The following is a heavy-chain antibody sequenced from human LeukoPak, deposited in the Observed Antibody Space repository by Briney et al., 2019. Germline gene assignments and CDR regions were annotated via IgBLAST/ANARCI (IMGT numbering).Heavy chain of an antibody. CDR2: IWYDGSNK. Sequence: GGSLRLSCAASGFTFSSYGMHWVRQAPGKGLEWVAVIWYDGSNKYNADSVKGRFTISRDNSKNTLYLQMNSLRAEGTAVYYCARFVGATTYYFDYWGQGTLVTVSS. D-gene: IGHD1-26*01. CDR1: GFTFSSYG. CDR3: ARFVGATTYYFDY. J-gene: IGHJ4*02. V-gene: IGHV3-33*01.